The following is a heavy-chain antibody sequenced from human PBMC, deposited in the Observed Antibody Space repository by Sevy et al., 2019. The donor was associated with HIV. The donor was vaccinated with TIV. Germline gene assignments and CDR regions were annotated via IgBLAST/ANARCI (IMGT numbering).Heavy chain of an antibody. D-gene: IGHD3-22*01. CDR1: GFTFSSYA. CDR3: AKDVGSITMIVPDAFDI. J-gene: IGHJ3*02. Sequence: QQGGSLRLSCAASGFTFSSYAMSWVRQAPGKGLEWVSAISGSGGSTYYADSVKGRFTSSRDNSKNTLYLQMNSLRAEDTAVYYCAKDVGSITMIVPDAFDIWGQGTMVTVSS. CDR2: ISGSGGST. V-gene: IGHV3-23*01.